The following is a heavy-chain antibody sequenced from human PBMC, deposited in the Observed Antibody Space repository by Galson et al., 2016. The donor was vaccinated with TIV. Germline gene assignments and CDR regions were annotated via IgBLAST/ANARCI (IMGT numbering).Heavy chain of an antibody. CDR2: ISGRRSYI. Sequence: SLRLSCAASGFTFRSSTMNWVRQAPGKGLEWVSSISGRRSYIYYADSVKGRFTVSRDNAKNSLYLQMNGLRVEESGVYFCASQRPAYSSSWYHFDDWGQGTPVTVSS. V-gene: IGHV3-21*01. D-gene: IGHD6-13*01. CDR1: GFTFRSST. J-gene: IGHJ4*02. CDR3: ASQRPAYSSSWYHFDD.